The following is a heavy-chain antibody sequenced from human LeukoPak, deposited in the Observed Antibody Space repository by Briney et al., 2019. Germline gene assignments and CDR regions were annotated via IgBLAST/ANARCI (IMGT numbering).Heavy chain of an antibody. J-gene: IGHJ6*03. Sequence: GGSLRLSCAASGFTFSSYWMSWVRQAPGKGLEWAANIKQDGSEKYYVDSVKGRFTISRDNAKNSLSLQMNSLRAEDTAVYYCAKDWHDFWSPYYMDVWGKGTTVTVSS. CDR1: GFTFSSYW. CDR3: AKDWHDFWSPYYMDV. V-gene: IGHV3-7*01. D-gene: IGHD3-3*01. CDR2: IKQDGSEK.